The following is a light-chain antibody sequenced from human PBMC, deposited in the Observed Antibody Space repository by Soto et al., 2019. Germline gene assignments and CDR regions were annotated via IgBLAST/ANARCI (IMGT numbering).Light chain of an antibody. CDR3: QQYKSRRT. J-gene: IGKJ1*01. CDR1: QAISSW. Sequence: EIQMTNSPSTLSGSVGDRVSITFRASQAISSWLAWYQQKPGKAPKLLIYKASTLKSGVPSRFSGSGSGTDFTLTISSLQPDDSATYYCQQYKSRRTFGQGTKVDIK. CDR2: KAS. V-gene: IGKV1-5*03.